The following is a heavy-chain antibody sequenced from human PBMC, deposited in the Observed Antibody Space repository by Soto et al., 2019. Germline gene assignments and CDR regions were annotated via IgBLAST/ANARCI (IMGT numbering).Heavy chain of an antibody. CDR1: GFIFSPYA. CDR3: ARDADGNCDY. J-gene: IGHJ4*02. CDR2: ISRSGTTI. V-gene: IGHV3-48*02. Sequence: PGGSLRLSCAASGFIFSPYAMNWVRQAPGKGLEWVSYISRSGTTIHYADSVKGRFTISRDGAKNSLYLQMNSLRDEDTAVYYCARDADGNCDYWGQGTQVTVSS.